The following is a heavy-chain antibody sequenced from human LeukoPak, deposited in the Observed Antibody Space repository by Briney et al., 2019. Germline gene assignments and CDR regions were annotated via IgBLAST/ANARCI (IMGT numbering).Heavy chain of an antibody. CDR3: ARFPGSAEYRHYYYMDV. D-gene: IGHD2-15*01. Sequence: PSETLSLTCAVSGGSISSYYWSWIRQPPGKGLEWIGEINHSGSTNYNPSLKSRVTISVDTSKNQFSLKLSCVTAAETAVYYCARFPGSAEYRHYYYMDVWGKGTTVTVSS. V-gene: IGHV4-34*01. CDR2: INHSGST. CDR1: GGSISSYY. J-gene: IGHJ6*03.